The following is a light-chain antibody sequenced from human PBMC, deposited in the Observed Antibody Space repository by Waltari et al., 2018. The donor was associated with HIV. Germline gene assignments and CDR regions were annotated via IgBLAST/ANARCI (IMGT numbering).Light chain of an antibody. J-gene: IGLJ3*02. CDR2: DVF. CDR3: CSYAGSRTWV. V-gene: IGLV2-23*02. Sequence: QSALTQPASVSGSPGQSITISCTGTSSDVDGYNFASWYQQHPGKAPKRRIFDVFKRPSGVSVRFSGAKSGNTASLTISGLQSADEADYYCCSYAGSRTWVFGGGTKVTVL. CDR1: SSDVDGYNF.